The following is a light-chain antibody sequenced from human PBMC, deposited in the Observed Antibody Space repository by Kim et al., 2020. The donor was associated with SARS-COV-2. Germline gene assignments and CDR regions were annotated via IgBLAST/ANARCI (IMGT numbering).Light chain of an antibody. Sequence: ALGQTVRITCQGDSLRTYYAIWYQQKPGQAPILVIYGKNNRPSGIPDRFSGSSSGNTASLTVTGAQAVDEADYYCNSRDNSGDHVVLGGGTQLTVL. V-gene: IGLV3-19*01. J-gene: IGLJ2*01. CDR3: NSRDNSGDHVV. CDR1: SLRTYY. CDR2: GKN.